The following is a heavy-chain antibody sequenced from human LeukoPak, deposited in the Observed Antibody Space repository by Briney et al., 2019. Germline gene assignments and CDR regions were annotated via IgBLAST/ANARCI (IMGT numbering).Heavy chain of an antibody. V-gene: IGHV3-20*04. CDR3: ARATRGVASDFDY. D-gene: IGHD2-15*01. J-gene: IGHJ4*02. CDR2: ISWNGVST. Sequence: GGSLRLSCAPSGFTFDDFGMSWVRQTPGKGLEWVSGISWNGVSTGYADSVKGRFTISRDNAKNSLYLQMNSLRAEDTAVYYCARATRGVASDFDYWGQGTLVTVSS. CDR1: GFTFDDFG.